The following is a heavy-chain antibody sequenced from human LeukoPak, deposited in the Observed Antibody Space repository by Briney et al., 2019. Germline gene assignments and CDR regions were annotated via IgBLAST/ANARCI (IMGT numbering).Heavy chain of an antibody. D-gene: IGHD3-3*01. CDR1: GGSISGYY. CDR2: IYTSGST. Sequence: SETLSLTCTVSGGSISGYYWSWIRQPAGKGLEWIGRIYTSGSTNYNPSLKSRVTMSVDTSKNQFSLKLSSVTAADTAVYYCAREIYYDFWSGYHDYWGQGTLVTVSS. V-gene: IGHV4-4*07. CDR3: AREIYYDFWSGYHDY. J-gene: IGHJ4*02.